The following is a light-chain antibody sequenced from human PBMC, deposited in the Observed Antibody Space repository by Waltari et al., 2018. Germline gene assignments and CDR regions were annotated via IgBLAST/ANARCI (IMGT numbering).Light chain of an antibody. CDR3: SSYTGRPIMV. CDR2: AVP. CDR1: ISYVGAYHH. Sequence: QYALTQPASVSGSPGQSITLPSPGTISYVGAYHHVFWYQQHAGHPPNLMIYAVPKRPSGVSTRFAGSKSGNTASLTISGLQAEDEADYYCSSYTGRPIMVFGGGTKLTVL. J-gene: IGLJ3*02. V-gene: IGLV2-14*03.